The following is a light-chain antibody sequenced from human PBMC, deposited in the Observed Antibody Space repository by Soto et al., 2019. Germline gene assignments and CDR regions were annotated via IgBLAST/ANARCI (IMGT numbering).Light chain of an antibody. V-gene: IGKV1-5*03. Sequence: DIQMTQSPSTLSASVGDRVTITCRASQSISSWLAWYQQKPGKAPKLLIYKASSLESGVPSRFSGSGSGTEFTLTISSLQPDDFATYYCQQYNNLEFTFGPGTKVDIK. CDR1: QSISSW. CDR3: QQYNNLEFT. CDR2: KAS. J-gene: IGKJ3*01.